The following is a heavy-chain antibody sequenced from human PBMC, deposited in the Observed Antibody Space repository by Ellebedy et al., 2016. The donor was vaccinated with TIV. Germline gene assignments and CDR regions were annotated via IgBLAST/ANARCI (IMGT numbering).Heavy chain of an antibody. Sequence: SETLSLTCTVSGGSISSSSYYWGWIRQPPGKGLEWIGSIYYSGSTYYNPSLKSRVTISVDTSKNQFSLKLSSVTAADTAVYYCARDPLEDSSAYRPFDYWGQGTLVTVSS. D-gene: IGHD3-22*01. CDR2: IYYSGST. J-gene: IGHJ4*02. CDR1: GGSISSSSYY. CDR3: ARDPLEDSSAYRPFDY. V-gene: IGHV4-39*07.